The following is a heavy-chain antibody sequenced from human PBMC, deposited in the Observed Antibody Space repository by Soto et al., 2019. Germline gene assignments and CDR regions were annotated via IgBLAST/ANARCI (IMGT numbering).Heavy chain of an antibody. CDR3: XXXXXXXXXXXXWCXX. V-gene: IGHV3-48*01. Sequence: EVQLVESGGGLVQPGGSLRLSCAASGFTFSSYSMNWVRQAPGKGLEWVSYISSSSSTIYYADSVKGRFTISRDNAKNSLYLQMNXXXXXXXXXXXXXXXXXXXXXXXXWCXXWGQGTLVT. J-gene: IGHJ5*02. CDR1: GFTFSSYS. CDR2: ISSSSSTI.